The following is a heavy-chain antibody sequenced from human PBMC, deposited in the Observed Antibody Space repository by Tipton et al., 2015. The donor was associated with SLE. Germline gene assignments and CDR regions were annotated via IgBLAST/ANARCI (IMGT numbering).Heavy chain of an antibody. CDR2: ISGSGGST. D-gene: IGHD3-10*01. Sequence: SLRLSCAASGFTFSSYAMSWVRQAPGKGLEWVSAISGSGGSTYYADSVKGRFTISRDNSKNTLYLQMNSLRAEDTAVYYCAKEGGFRELFDYYGMDVWGQGTTVTVSS. CDR1: GFTFSSYA. J-gene: IGHJ6*02. CDR3: AKEGGFRELFDYYGMDV. V-gene: IGHV3-23*01.